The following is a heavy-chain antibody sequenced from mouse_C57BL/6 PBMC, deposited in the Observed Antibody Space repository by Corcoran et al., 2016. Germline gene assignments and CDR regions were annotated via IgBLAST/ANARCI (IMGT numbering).Heavy chain of an antibody. CDR3: ARKRYYGSSWYFDV. V-gene: IGHV9-3*01. D-gene: IGHD1-1*01. CDR1: GYTFTTYG. J-gene: IGHJ1*03. Sequence: QIQLVQSGPELKKPGETVKISCKASGYTFTTYGMSWVKQAPGKGLKWMGWINTYSGVPTYADDFKGRFAFSLETSASTAYLQINNLKNEDTATYFCARKRYYGSSWYFDVWGTGTTVTVSS. CDR2: INTYSGVP.